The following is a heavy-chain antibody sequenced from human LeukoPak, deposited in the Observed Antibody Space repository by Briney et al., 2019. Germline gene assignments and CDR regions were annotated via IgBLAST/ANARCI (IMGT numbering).Heavy chain of an antibody. D-gene: IGHD6-19*01. V-gene: IGHV3-30*02. CDR1: GFTFSSYG. CDR2: IRYDGSNK. J-gene: IGHJ4*02. CDR3: AKDHRRYSSGLADFDY. Sequence: GGSLRLSCAASGFTFSSYGMHWVRQAPGKGLEWVAFIRYDGSNKYYADSVKGRFTISRDNSKNTLYLQMNSLRAEDTAVYYCAKDHRRYSSGLADFDYWGQGTLVTVSS.